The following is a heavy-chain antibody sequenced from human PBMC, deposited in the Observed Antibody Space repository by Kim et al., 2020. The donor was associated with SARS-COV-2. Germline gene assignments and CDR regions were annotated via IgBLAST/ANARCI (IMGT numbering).Heavy chain of an antibody. D-gene: IGHD3-9*01. V-gene: IGHV3-74*01. Sequence: GGSLRLSCAASGFTFSSHGMHWVRQAPGKGLVWVSRINCDGSTTRYADSVKGRFTISRDNAKNTLSLQMNSLRAEDTGVYYCARRQLTGVWYYFDYWCQG. CDR3: ARRQLTGVWYYFDY. CDR1: GFTFSSHG. J-gene: IGHJ4*02. CDR2: INCDGSTT.